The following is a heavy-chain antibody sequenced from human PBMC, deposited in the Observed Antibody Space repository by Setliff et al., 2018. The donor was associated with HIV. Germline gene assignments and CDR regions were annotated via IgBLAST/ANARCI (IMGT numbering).Heavy chain of an antibody. CDR2: IIPILGTA. D-gene: IGHD3-3*01. CDR1: GGTFSSCA. V-gene: IGHV1-69*13. J-gene: IGHJ6*03. Sequence: SVKVSCKASGGTFSSCAINWVRQAPGQGLEWMGGIIPILGTANYAQKFQGRVTITADESTTTSYMELSSLRSEDTAVYYCAKSPYHDFWGGLYYYMDVWGQGTTVTVSS. CDR3: AKSPYHDFWGGLYYYMDV.